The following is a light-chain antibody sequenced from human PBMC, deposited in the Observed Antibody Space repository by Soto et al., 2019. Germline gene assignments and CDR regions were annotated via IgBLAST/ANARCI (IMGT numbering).Light chain of an antibody. CDR3: SSYRSSSTYV. CDR1: SSDVGSYNY. Sequence: QSALTQPASVSGSPGQSITISCTGTSSDVGSYNYVSWHQQHPGQAPKLMIYEVTHRPSGIPDRFSASKSGNTASLTISGLQAGDEADYYCSSYRSSSTYVFGTGTKLTVL. J-gene: IGLJ1*01. V-gene: IGLV2-14*01. CDR2: EVT.